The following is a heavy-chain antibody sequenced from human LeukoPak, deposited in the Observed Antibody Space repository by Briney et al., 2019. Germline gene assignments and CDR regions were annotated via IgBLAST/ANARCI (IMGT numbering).Heavy chain of an antibody. D-gene: IGHD5-12*01. V-gene: IGHV1-8*01. CDR1: GYTFTSSD. J-gene: IGHJ5*02. CDR2: MNPNSGNT. Sequence: ASVKVSCKASGYTFTSSDINWVRQATGQGLEWMGWMNPNSGNTDYAQKFQGRVTMTRNTSMSTAYMELSSLRSDDTAVYYCARERGLQGSGHNWFDPWGQGTLVTVSS. CDR3: ARERGLQGSGHNWFDP.